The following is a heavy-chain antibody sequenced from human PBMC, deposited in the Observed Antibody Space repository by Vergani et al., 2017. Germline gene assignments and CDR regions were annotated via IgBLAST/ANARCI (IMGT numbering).Heavy chain of an antibody. CDR3: ARDMRLLWFGELASFDP. D-gene: IGHD3-10*01. CDR1: GYTFTSYA. J-gene: IGHJ5*02. CDR2: INTNTGNP. Sequence: QVQLVQSGSELKKPGASVKVSCKASGYTFTSYAMNWVRQAPGQGLEWMGWINTNTGNPKYAQGFTGRFVFSLDTSVSTAYLQISSLKAEDTAVYYCARDMRLLWFGELASFDPWGQGTLVTVSS. V-gene: IGHV7-4-1*02.